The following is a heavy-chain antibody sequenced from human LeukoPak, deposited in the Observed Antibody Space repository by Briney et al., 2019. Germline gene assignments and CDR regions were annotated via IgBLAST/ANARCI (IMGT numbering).Heavy chain of an antibody. CDR1: GGSISSYY. D-gene: IGHD3-16*02. J-gene: IGHJ6*02. CDR3: ARATYDYVWGSYRRELCYYYYYGMDV. V-gene: IGHV4-59*01. Sequence: SETLSLTCTVSGGSISSYYWSWIRQPPGKGLEWIGYIYYSGSTNYNPSLKSRVTISVDTSKNQFSLKLSSVTAADTAVYYCARATYDYVWGSYRRELCYYYYYGMDVWGQGTTVTVSS. CDR2: IYYSGST.